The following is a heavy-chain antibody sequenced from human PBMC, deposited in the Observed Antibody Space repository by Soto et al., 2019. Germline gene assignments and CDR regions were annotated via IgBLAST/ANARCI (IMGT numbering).Heavy chain of an antibody. D-gene: IGHD2-2*01. CDR3: AKDLGHCSSTSCYAGNSDY. Sequence: GGALRLSYAASGFTFCSYSMSWVRPAPGEGLEWVSAISGSGGSTYYADSVKGRFTISRDNSKNTLYLQMNSLRAEDTAVYYCAKDLGHCSSTSCYAGNSDYWGQGTLVTVS. V-gene: IGHV3-23*01. J-gene: IGHJ4*02. CDR2: ISGSGGST. CDR1: GFTFCSYS.